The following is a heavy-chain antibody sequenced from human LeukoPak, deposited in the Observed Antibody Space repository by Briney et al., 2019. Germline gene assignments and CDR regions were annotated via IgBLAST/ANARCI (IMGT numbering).Heavy chain of an antibody. Sequence: GGSLRLSCAASGFTFSDYYMSWIRQAPGKGLEWVSYISSSSSTIYYADSVKGRFTISRDNAKNSLYLQMNSLRAEDTAVYYCARDSYCSSTSCYYDYWGQGTLVTVSS. V-gene: IGHV3-11*04. CDR1: GFTFSDYY. D-gene: IGHD2-2*01. CDR2: ISSSSSTI. CDR3: ARDSYCSSTSCYYDY. J-gene: IGHJ4*02.